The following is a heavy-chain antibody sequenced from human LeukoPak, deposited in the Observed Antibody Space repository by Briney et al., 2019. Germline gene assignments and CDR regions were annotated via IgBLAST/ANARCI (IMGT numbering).Heavy chain of an antibody. CDR2: IWYGGPNK. J-gene: IGHJ4*02. D-gene: IGHD3-3*01. CDR1: GFIFSSYG. Sequence: GGSLRLSCVASGFIFSSYGMHWVRQAPGKGLEWVAFIWYGGPNKYYGDSVKGRFTISRDNSKNTLYLQINSLRVEDTAVYYCARDKIYDFWSGHNFDYWGQGTLVTVSS. V-gene: IGHV3-33*01. CDR3: ARDKIYDFWSGHNFDY.